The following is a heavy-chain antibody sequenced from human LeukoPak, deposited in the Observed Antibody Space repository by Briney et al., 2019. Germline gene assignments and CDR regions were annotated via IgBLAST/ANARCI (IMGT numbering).Heavy chain of an antibody. V-gene: IGHV1-2*02. Sequence: ASVKVSCKAPGYTFSDYYIHWVRQAPGQGLEWMAWINPSNGDTNYAQKFQGRVTMTRDTSISTVYMELTRLISDDTAAYYCARVGSSGWYVHPTLDYWGQGTLVTVSS. CDR2: INPSNGDT. CDR1: GYTFSDYY. CDR3: ARVGSSGWYVHPTLDY. D-gene: IGHD6-19*01. J-gene: IGHJ4*02.